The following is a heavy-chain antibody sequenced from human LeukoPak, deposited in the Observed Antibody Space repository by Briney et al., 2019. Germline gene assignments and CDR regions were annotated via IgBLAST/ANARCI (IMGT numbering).Heavy chain of an antibody. J-gene: IGHJ4*02. CDR2: INPSGGST. CDR1: GYTFTSYY. CDR3: ASSVVVVAATGYSYGPFDY. D-gene: IGHD2-15*01. V-gene: IGHV1-46*01. Sequence: ASVKVSCKASGYTFTSYYMHLVRQAPGQGLEWMGIINPSGGSTSYAQKFQGRVTMTRDTSTSTVYMELSSLRSEDTAVYYCASSVVVVAATGYSYGPFDYWGQGTLVTVSS.